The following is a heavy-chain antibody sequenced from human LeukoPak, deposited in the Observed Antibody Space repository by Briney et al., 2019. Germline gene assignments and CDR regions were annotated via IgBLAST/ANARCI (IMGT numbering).Heavy chain of an antibody. D-gene: IGHD3-22*01. Sequence: GGSLRLSCAASGFTFSNAWMSWVRQAPGKGLEWVGRIKSKTDGGTTDYAAPVKSRFTISRDDSKNTLYLQMNSLKTEDTAVYYCTTDKWLSGAFDIWGQGTMVTVSS. CDR2: IKSKTDGGTT. J-gene: IGHJ3*02. V-gene: IGHV3-15*01. CDR3: TTDKWLSGAFDI. CDR1: GFTFSNAW.